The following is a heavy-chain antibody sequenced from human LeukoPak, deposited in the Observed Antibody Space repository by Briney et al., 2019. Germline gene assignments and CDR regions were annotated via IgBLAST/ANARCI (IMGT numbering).Heavy chain of an antibody. D-gene: IGHD6-19*01. CDR1: GDSINSHH. Sequence: SETLSLTCTVSGDSINSHHWSWIRQPPGKGLEWIGYIYHSGSTNYNPSLKSRVTISLDTSMNQFSLKLSSVTAADTAVCYCAGNRGWYMYDQWGQGILVTVSS. V-gene: IGHV4-59*11. J-gene: IGHJ5*02. CDR2: IYHSGST. CDR3: AGNRGWYMYDQ.